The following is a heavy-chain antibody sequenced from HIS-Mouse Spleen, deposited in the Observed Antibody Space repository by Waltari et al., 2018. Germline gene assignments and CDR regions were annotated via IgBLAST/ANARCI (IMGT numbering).Heavy chain of an antibody. V-gene: IGHV3-30-3*01. CDR1: GCTVSSYA. CDR3: ARDPELYSGSYYFDY. D-gene: IGHD1-26*01. J-gene: IGHJ4*02. CDR2: ISYDGSNK. Sequence: QVQLVESGGGVVQPGRSPRLSCAAAGCTVSSYAINWVRQSPGKGLEWVAVISYDGSNKYYADSVKGRFTISRDNSKNTLYLQMNSLRAEDTAVYYCARDPELYSGSYYFDYWGQGTLVTVSS.